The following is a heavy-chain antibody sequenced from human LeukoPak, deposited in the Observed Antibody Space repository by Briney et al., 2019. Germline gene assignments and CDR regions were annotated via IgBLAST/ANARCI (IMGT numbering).Heavy chain of an antibody. CDR1: GFTFSSYW. CDR2: IKQDGSEK. J-gene: IGHJ4*02. D-gene: IGHD2-15*01. Sequence: GGSLRLSCAASGFTFSSYWMSWVRQAPGKGLEWVANIKQDGSEKYYVDSVKGRFTISRDNAKNSLYLQMNSLRAEDTAVYYCAKLADIVVVVAASQSFDYWGQGTLVTVSS. V-gene: IGHV3-7*03. CDR3: AKLADIVVVVAASQSFDY.